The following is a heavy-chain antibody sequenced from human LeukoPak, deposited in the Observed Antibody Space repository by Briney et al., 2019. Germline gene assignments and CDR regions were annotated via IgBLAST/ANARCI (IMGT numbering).Heavy chain of an antibody. V-gene: IGHV4-39*01. CDR3: ARLYDSSGYYYSYYFDY. CDR2: IYYSGST. J-gene: IGHJ4*02. D-gene: IGHD3-22*01. CDR1: DGSISSSSFY. Sequence: PSETLSLTCTVSDGSISSSSFYWGWIRQPPGKGLEWIGSIYYSGSTYYNPSLKSRVTISVDTSKNQFSLKLSSVTAADTTVYYCARLYDSSGYYYSYYFDYWGQGTLVTVSS.